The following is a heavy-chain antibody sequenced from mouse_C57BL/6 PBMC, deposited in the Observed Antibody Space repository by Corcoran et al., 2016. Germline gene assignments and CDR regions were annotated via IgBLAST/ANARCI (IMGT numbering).Heavy chain of an antibody. CDR2: IYWDDDK. Sequence: QVTLKESGPGILQSSQTLSLTCSFSGFSLSTSGMGVRWIRQPSGKGLEWLAHIYWDDDKRYNTSLKSRLTISKDTSRNQVFLKITSVDTADTATDYCARLGRWYFDVWGTGTTVTVSS. CDR1: GFSLSTSGMG. CDR3: ARLGRWYFDV. D-gene: IGHD4-1*01. V-gene: IGHV8-12*01. J-gene: IGHJ1*03.